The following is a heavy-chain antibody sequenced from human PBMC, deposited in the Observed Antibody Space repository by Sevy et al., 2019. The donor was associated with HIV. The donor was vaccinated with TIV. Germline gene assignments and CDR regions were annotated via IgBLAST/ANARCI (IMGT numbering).Heavy chain of an antibody. CDR1: GFTFSSYS. D-gene: IGHD6-19*01. V-gene: IGHV3-21*01. CDR2: ISSSSSYI. Sequence: GGSLRLSCAASGFTFSSYSMNWVRQAPGKGLEWVSSISSSSSYIYYADSVKGRFTISRDNAKNSLYLQMNSLRAEDTAVYYCVRVWASRDGWGYWGQGTLVTVSS. CDR3: VRVWASRDGWGY. J-gene: IGHJ4*02.